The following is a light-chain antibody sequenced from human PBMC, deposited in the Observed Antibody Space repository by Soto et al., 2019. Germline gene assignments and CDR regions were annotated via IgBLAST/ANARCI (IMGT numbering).Light chain of an antibody. J-gene: IGKJ1*01. Sequence: DIQMTPSPSTLSASIVDRVTITCRASQSISDSLAWYQQKPGEAPKLLIYKASSLQSGVPSRISGSGSGTEFTLTISSLQPDDSATYYCQHYNRYPVTFGQGTKVDIK. CDR3: QHYNRYPVT. CDR2: KAS. V-gene: IGKV1-5*03. CDR1: QSISDS.